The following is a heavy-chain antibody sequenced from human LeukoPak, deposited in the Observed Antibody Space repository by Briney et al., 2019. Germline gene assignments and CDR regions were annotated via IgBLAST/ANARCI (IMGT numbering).Heavy chain of an antibody. J-gene: IGHJ4*02. V-gene: IGHV3-15*01. Sequence: RGTLRLSCAISGFTFSNAWMSWVCQVPGPGQEWVGRLKTKTDGGTTDYAAPVKGRFTFSRGDSRNTLYLQMNSLKTEDTAVYYRTTDRGDGDIRRWGYWGQGTLVTVSS. CDR2: LKTKTDGGTT. CDR1: GFTFSNAW. CDR3: TTDRGDGDIRRWGY. D-gene: IGHD4-17*01.